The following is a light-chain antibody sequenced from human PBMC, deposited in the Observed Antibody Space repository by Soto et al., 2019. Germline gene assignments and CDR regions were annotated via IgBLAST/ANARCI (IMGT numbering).Light chain of an antibody. CDR1: SNDVGGYNY. Sequence: QSVLTQPISVSGSPGQSITISCTGNSNDVGGYNYVSWYQQHPGKAPKLVIYEVTKRPSGVSNRFSGSKSGNTASLTISGLQAEDETDYYCSSYTSTNHVVFGGGTKVTVL. V-gene: IGLV2-14*01. CDR3: SSYTSTNHVV. J-gene: IGLJ2*01. CDR2: EVT.